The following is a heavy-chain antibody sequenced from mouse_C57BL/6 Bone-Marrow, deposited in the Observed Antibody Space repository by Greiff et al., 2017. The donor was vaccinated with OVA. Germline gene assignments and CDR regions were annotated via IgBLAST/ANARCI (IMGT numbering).Heavy chain of an antibody. J-gene: IGHJ3*01. CDR2: IYPGDGDT. CDR1: GYAFSSSW. V-gene: IGHV1-82*01. D-gene: IGHD3-2*02. Sequence: VQVVESGPELVKPGASVKISCKASGYAFSSSWMNWVKQRPGKGLEWIGRIYPGDGDTNYNGKFKGKATLTADKSSSTAYMQLSSLTSEDSAVYFCARTAQATLAYWGQGTLVTVSA. CDR3: ARTAQATLAY.